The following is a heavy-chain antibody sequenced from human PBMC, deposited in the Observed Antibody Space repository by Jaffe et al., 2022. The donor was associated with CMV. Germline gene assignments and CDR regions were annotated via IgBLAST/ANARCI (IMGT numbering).Heavy chain of an antibody. CDR3: AKDWRLKTRVGYCSGGSCYSPGGY. V-gene: IGHV3-30*18. CDR1: GFTFSSYG. J-gene: IGHJ4*02. Sequence: QVQLVESGGGVVQPGRSLRLSCAASGFTFSSYGMHWVRQAPGKGLEWVAVISYDGSNKYYADSVKGRFTISRDNSKNTLYLQMNSLRAEDTAVYYCAKDWRLKTRVGYCSGGSCYSPGGYWGQGTLVTVSS. CDR2: ISYDGSNK. D-gene: IGHD2-15*01.